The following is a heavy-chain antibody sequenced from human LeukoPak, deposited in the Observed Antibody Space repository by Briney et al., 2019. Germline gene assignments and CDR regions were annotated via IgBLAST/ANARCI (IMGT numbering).Heavy chain of an antibody. J-gene: IGHJ4*02. CDR2: IRSDGSNQ. D-gene: IGHD3-3*01. CDR3: ARDFEWSFDY. CDR1: GFTFSYYG. Sequence: PPGGSLRLSCVASGFTFSYYGMHWVRQAPGKGVEWVTFIRSDGSNQYYIDSVKGSFTISRDSSKNTMFLQMNSLRLEDTAVYYCARDFEWSFDYWGQGTLVTVSS. V-gene: IGHV3-30*02.